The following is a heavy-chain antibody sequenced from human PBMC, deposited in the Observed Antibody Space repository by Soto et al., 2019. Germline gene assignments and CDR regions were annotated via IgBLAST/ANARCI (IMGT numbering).Heavy chain of an antibody. Sequence: QVQLQESGPGLVKPSQTLSLTCTVSGGSISSGDYYWSWIRQPPGKGLEWIGYIYYSGSTYYNPSLKSRVTISVDTSKNHFSLKLSSVTAADTAVYYCARVVHYDFWSGKTSKYYFDYWGQGTLVTVSS. CDR1: GGSISSGDYY. V-gene: IGHV4-30-4*01. D-gene: IGHD3-3*01. J-gene: IGHJ4*02. CDR3: ARVVHYDFWSGKTSKYYFDY. CDR2: IYYSGST.